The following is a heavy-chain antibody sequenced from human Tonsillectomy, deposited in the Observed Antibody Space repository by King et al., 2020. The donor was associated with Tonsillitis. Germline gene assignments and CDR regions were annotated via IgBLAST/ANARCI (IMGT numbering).Heavy chain of an antibody. J-gene: IGHJ6*03. V-gene: IGHV4-34*01. CDR2: ITHIGST. CDR1: GGSFSGYY. Sequence: VQLQQWGAGLLKPSETLSLTCAVYGGSFSGYYWSWIRQPPGKGLEWIVEITHIGSTNYNPSLKRRVTISVYTSKNQFSLKLSSVTAADTAVYYCARGRSTGPNVYMDVWGKGTTVTVSS. D-gene: IGHD4-11*01. CDR3: ARGRSTGPNVYMDV.